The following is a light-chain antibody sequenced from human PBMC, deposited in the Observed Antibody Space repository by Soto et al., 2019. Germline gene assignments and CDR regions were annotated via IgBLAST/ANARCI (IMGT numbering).Light chain of an antibody. Sequence: IVLTQSPGTLSLSPGERATLSCRASQSVSSSYLAGYQQKPGKAPRLLIYGASSRATGIPDRFSGSGSGTDFTLTISSLGPEDFAVYYCQQYGSSPPTFGQGTKVEIK. V-gene: IGKV3-20*01. J-gene: IGKJ1*01. CDR3: QQYGSSPPT. CDR1: QSVSSSY. CDR2: GAS.